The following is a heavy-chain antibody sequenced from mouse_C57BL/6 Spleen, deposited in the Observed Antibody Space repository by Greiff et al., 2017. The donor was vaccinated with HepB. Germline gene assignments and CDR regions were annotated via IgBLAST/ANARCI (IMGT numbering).Heavy chain of an antibody. D-gene: IGHD2-3*01. Sequence: QVQLQQSGAELVRPGSSVKLSCKASGYTFTSYWMHWVKQRPIQGLEWIGNIDPSDSETHYNQKFKDKATLTVDKSSSTAYMQLSSLTSEDSAVYYCARLMGREYYFDYWGQGTTLTVSS. CDR3: ARLMGREYYFDY. CDR1: GYTFTSYW. J-gene: IGHJ2*01. V-gene: IGHV1-52*01. CDR2: IDPSDSET.